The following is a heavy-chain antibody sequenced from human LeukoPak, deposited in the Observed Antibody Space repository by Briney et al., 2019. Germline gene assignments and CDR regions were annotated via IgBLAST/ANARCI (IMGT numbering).Heavy chain of an antibody. J-gene: IGHJ4*02. V-gene: IGHV3-21*06. CDR1: GFTFSSIS. CDR2: ISPDGETT. Sequence: GGPLRLSCEASGFTFSSISMNWVRQAPGKGLEWVSSISPDGETTYHADSVKGRFTTSRDNAKSSLYLQMNSLRAEDTALYYCTRDLPVPSLVRGIIIYGLIDYWGQGTLVTVSS. D-gene: IGHD3-10*01. CDR3: TRDLPVPSLVRGIIIYGLIDY.